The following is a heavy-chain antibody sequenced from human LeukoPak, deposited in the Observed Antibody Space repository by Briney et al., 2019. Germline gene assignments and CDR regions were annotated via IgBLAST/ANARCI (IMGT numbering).Heavy chain of an antibody. CDR3: ARGTRSVDIVVVVAAPGDWFDP. V-gene: IGHV4-34*01. J-gene: IGHJ5*02. D-gene: IGHD2-15*01. CDR2: INHSGST. CDR1: GGSFSGYY. Sequence: PSETLSLTCAVYGGSFSGYYWSWIRQPPGKGLEWIGEINHSGSTNYNPSLKSRVTLSVDTSKNQFSLKLSSVTAADMAVYYCARGTRSVDIVVVVAAPGDWFDPWGQGTLVTVSS.